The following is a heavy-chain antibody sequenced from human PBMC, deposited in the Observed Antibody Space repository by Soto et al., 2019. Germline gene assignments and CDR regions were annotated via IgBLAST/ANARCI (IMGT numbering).Heavy chain of an antibody. Sequence: QVQLVQSGAEVKKPGSSVKVSCTASGGTFSSYAISWVRQAPGQGLEWMGGIIPIFGTANYAQKFQGRVTITADESTSTAYMELSSLRSEDTAVYYCARFGDGYNQVHPYFDYWGQGTLVTVSS. CDR2: IIPIFGTA. D-gene: IGHD3-16*01. V-gene: IGHV1-69*01. J-gene: IGHJ4*02. CDR3: ARFGDGYNQVHPYFDY. CDR1: GGTFSSYA.